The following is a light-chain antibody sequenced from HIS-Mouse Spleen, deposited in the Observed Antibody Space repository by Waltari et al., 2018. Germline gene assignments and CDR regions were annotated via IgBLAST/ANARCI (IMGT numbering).Light chain of an antibody. V-gene: IGLV3-10*01. Sequence: SYELTQPPSVSVSPAQTARITCSGDSLPNKYAYWYQQKSGQSPVLVIYEESKRPAGIPERFSGSSSGTMATLTISGAQVEDEADYYCYSTDSSGNHRVFGGGTKLTVL. CDR1: SLPNKY. J-gene: IGLJ3*02. CDR2: EES. CDR3: YSTDSSGNHRV.